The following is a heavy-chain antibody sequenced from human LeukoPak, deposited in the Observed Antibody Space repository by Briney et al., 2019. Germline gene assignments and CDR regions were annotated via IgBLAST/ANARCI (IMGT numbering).Heavy chain of an antibody. CDR3: AGPLLTYYSDSSTYS. D-gene: IGHD3-22*01. CDR1: GGSISSSTYY. Sequence: SETLSLTCTVSGGSISSSTYYWGWIRQPPGKGLEWLGIIYYSGSTSYNPSLKSRVTISIDTSKNQFSLKLSSVTAADTAVYYCAGPLLTYYSDSSTYSWGQGTLVTVSS. CDR2: IYYSGST. V-gene: IGHV4-39*01. J-gene: IGHJ4*02.